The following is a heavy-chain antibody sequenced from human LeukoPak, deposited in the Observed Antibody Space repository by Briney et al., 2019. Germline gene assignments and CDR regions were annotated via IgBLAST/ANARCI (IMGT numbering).Heavy chain of an antibody. CDR2: IYHSGST. J-gene: IGHJ6*03. CDR1: GGSISSSNW. D-gene: IGHD6-6*01. CDR3: ARELAARPYYYYYYMDV. Sequence: PSETLSLSCAVSGGSISSSNWWSWVRQLPGKGLEWIGEIYHSGSTNYNPPLKSRVTISVDKSKNQFSLKLSSVTAADTAVYYCARELAARPYYYYYYMDVWGKGTTVTVSS. V-gene: IGHV4-4*02.